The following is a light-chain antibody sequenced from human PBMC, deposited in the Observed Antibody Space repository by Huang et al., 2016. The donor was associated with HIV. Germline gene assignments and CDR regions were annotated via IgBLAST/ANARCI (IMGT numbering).Light chain of an antibody. CDR3: QQYGSSPPNT. J-gene: IGKJ2*01. CDR1: QSVSSSY. V-gene: IGKV3D-20*01. Sequence: EIVLTQSPATLSLSPGERATLSCGASQSVSSSYLAWYQQKPGLAPRLLIYDTSSRATGIPDFTLTISRLEPEDFAVYYCQQYGSSPPNTFGQGTKLEIK. CDR2: DTS.